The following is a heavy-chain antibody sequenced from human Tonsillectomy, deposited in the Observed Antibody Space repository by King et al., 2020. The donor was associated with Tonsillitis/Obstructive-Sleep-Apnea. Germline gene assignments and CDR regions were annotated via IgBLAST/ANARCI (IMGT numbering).Heavy chain of an antibody. CDR1: GGSFSGYY. V-gene: IGHV4-34*01. D-gene: IGHD3-16*01. Sequence: VQLQQWGAGLLKPSETLSLTCAVYGGSFSGYYWSWIRQPPGKGLEWIGEINHSGSTNYNPSLKSRVTISVDTSKNQFSLKLSSVTAADTAVYYCARGRGTLYYMDVWGKGTTVTVSS. J-gene: IGHJ6*03. CDR2: INHSGST. CDR3: ARGRGTLYYMDV.